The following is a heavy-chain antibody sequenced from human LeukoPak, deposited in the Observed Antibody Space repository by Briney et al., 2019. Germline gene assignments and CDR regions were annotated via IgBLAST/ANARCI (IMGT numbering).Heavy chain of an antibody. CDR2: IIPIFGTA. Sequence: ASVTVSCKASGGTFSSYAISWVRQAPGQGLEWMGGIIPIFGTANYAQKFQGRVTITADESTSTAYMELSSLRSEDTAVYYCARPKRPLGYCSSTSCYYYGMDVWGQGTTVTVSS. CDR1: GGTFSSYA. CDR3: ARPKRPLGYCSSTSCYYYGMDV. D-gene: IGHD2-2*01. V-gene: IGHV1-69*13. J-gene: IGHJ6*02.